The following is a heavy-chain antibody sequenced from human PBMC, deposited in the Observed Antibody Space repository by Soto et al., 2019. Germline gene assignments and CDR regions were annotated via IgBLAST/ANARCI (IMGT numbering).Heavy chain of an antibody. J-gene: IGHJ4*02. CDR2: ISSDGGTP. Sequence: GGSLRLSCSASGFTFNDYAMHWVRQAPGKGLEYVSTISSDGGTPYYADSVRGRFTISRDNSKNTLYLQMSSLRPEDTAVYYCVMGYYFDYWGQGTLVTVSS. CDR3: VMGYYFDY. CDR1: GFTFNDYA. V-gene: IGHV3-64D*06. D-gene: IGHD3-16*01.